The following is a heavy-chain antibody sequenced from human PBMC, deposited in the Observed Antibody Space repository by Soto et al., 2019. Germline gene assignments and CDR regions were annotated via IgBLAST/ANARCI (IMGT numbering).Heavy chain of an antibody. J-gene: IGHJ3*01. Sequence: GESLKISCKGSGYTFTRNWIGWVRQMPGKGLEWMGIIFPIDSDTRYSPSSQGQVTISADNSISTAYLQWSSLKASDTAIYYCATPGGRDFNAFVVWGQGTMVTVSS. D-gene: IGHD2-21*02. CDR2: IFPIDSDT. CDR3: ATPGGRDFNAFVV. V-gene: IGHV5-51*01. CDR1: GYTFTRNW.